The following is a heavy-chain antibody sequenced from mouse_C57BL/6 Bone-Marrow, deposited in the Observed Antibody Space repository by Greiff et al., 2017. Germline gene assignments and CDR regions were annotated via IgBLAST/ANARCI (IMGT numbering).Heavy chain of an antibody. Sequence: VQLQQPGAELVKPGASVKLSCKASGYTFTSYWMHWVKQRPGQGLEWIGMIHPNSGSTNYNEKFKSKATLTVDKSSSTAYMQLSSLTSEDSAVYYCARLVSNYVDWYFDVWGTGTTVTVSS. J-gene: IGHJ1*03. CDR2: IHPNSGST. CDR1: GYTFTSYW. CDR3: ARLVSNYVDWYFDV. D-gene: IGHD2-5*01. V-gene: IGHV1-64*01.